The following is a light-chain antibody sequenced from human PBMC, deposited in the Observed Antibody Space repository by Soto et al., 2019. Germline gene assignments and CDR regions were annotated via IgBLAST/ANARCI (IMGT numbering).Light chain of an antibody. J-gene: IGLJ1*01. CDR2: DVS. Sequence: QSVLTQPPSASGSPGQSVSISCTGTSSDVGAYNYVSWYQQHPGKAPKLMIYDVSKRPSGVPDRFSGSKSGNTASLTVSRLQAEDEADYYCSSYAGSVYVFGTGTKVT. CDR3: SSYAGSVYV. V-gene: IGLV2-8*01. CDR1: SSDVGAYNY.